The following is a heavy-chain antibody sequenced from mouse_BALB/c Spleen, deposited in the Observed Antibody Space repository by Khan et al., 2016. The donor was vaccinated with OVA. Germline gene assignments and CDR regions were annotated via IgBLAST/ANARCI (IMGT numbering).Heavy chain of an antibody. CDR2: INTYTGEP. Sequence: QIQLVQSGPELKKPGETVKISCKASGYTFTNYGMNWVKQAPGKGLKWMGWINTYTGEPTYADDFKGRFAFSLETSANTDNLQINIRKNEDAATYFCARAASYWFVDVWGAGTTVTVSS. CDR1: GYTFTNYG. CDR3: ARAASYWFVDV. D-gene: IGHD6-1*01. J-gene: IGHJ1*01. V-gene: IGHV9-3-1*01.